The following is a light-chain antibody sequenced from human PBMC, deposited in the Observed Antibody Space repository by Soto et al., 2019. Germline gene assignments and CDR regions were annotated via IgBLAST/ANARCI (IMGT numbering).Light chain of an antibody. Sequence: DIQMTQSPSSLSASVGDRVTITCRASQGIIDYLAWYQQKPGKVPKLLIYAASTLQSGVPYRFSGSGSVTDFTLTISSLQPEDVATYYCQKYNSAPQPFGQGTRVEIK. CDR1: QGIIDY. CDR2: AAS. CDR3: QKYNSAPQP. J-gene: IGKJ1*01. V-gene: IGKV1-27*01.